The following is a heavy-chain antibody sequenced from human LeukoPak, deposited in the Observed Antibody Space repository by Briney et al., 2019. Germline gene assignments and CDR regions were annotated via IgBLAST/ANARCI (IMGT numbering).Heavy chain of an antibody. CDR1: GFTFSNYA. CDR2: ISYDGSNK. CDR3: ARDPAP. D-gene: IGHD2-2*01. V-gene: IGHV3-30-3*01. Sequence: PGGSLRFSCAASGFTFSNYAMHWVRQAPGQGLEWVAIISYDGSNKYYADSVKGRFTISRDNSKNTLYLQMNSLRAEDTAVYYCARDPAPWGQGTLVTVSS. J-gene: IGHJ5*02.